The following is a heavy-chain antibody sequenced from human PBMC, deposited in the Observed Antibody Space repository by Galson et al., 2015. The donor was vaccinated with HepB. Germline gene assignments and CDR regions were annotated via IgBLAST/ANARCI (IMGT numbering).Heavy chain of an antibody. V-gene: IGHV4-34*01. Sequence: SETLSLTCAVYVGSFSVSYWSWIRQPPGKGLEWLGEINHSGRTNSNPSLKSRVTISVDTSKDQCSLKLSSGTAADTAVYYCARGVLFLWFGELAYYFDYWGQGTLVTVSS. J-gene: IGHJ4*02. CDR1: VGSFSVSY. CDR2: INHSGRT. CDR3: ARGVLFLWFGELAYYFDY. D-gene: IGHD3-10*01.